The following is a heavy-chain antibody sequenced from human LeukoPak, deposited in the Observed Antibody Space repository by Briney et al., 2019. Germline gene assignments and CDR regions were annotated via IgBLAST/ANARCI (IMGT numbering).Heavy chain of an antibody. CDR3: ARYYSGYDSYFDY. CDR1: GGTFSSYA. Sequence: SVKVSCKASGGTFSSYAISWVRQAPGQGLEWMGGIIPIFGTANYAQKFQGRVTITADKSTSTAYMELSSLRSEDTAVYYCARYYSGYDSYFDYWGQGTLVTVSS. D-gene: IGHD5-12*01. J-gene: IGHJ4*02. V-gene: IGHV1-69*06. CDR2: IIPIFGTA.